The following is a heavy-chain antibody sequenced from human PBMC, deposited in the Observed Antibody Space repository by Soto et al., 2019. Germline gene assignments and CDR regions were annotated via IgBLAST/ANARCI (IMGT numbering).Heavy chain of an antibody. D-gene: IGHD2-8*01. CDR3: QRGTCTNGVCLTHDFDI. CDR2: INPNSGGT. CDR1: GYTFTCYY. V-gene: IGHV1-2*04. J-gene: IGHJ3*02. Sequence: ASVXGSFRSSGYTFTCYYMHGCRRAPGQGLEWMGWINPNSGGTNYAQKFQGWVTMTRDTSISTAYMELRRLRSDDPAVYYCQRGTCTNGVCLTHDFDIWGQGTMV.